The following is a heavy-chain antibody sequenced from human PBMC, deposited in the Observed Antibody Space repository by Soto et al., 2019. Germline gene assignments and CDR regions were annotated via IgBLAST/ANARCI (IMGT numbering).Heavy chain of an antibody. Sequence: GGSLRLSCAASGFTFSAYWMSWVRQAPGKGLEWVANIKKDGSEKYYVDSVKGRFIVSRDNAKNSLYLQMNSLRAEDTAVYYCARDGIGGDWNTDFWGQGTLVTVS. J-gene: IGHJ4*02. V-gene: IGHV3-7*01. D-gene: IGHD2-21*02. CDR2: IKKDGSEK. CDR1: GFTFSAYW. CDR3: ARDGIGGDWNTDF.